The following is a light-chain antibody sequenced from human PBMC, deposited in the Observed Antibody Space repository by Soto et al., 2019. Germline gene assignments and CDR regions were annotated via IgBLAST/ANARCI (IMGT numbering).Light chain of an antibody. J-gene: IGKJ1*01. CDR1: ENIRSY. V-gene: IGKV1-39*01. Sequence: DIQMTQAPSSLSPSVGDRVTISVRASENIRSYLNWYQHKPGNAPKLLIYAASTLQSGIPSRFSGSGSGTDFFFTITSLQPEDFATYFCQQSYNSPPTFGQGTKVDI. CDR3: QQSYNSPPT. CDR2: AAS.